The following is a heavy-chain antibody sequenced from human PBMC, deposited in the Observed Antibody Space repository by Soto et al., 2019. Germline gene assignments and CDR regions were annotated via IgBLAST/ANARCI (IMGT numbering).Heavy chain of an antibody. CDR1: GYTFTDYA. Sequence: HVELVQSGADVKKPGASVTISCKASGYTFTDYALHWVRQAPGQRLEWMGWMNAGVGTTLYYQKFQCRITITRDTSASTAYMELNSLKSEEQAIYYCARDTGYTFGSLNYWGPGTLVTVSS. CDR3: ARDTGYTFGSLNY. CDR2: MNAGVGTT. D-gene: IGHD5-18*01. V-gene: IGHV1-3*01. J-gene: IGHJ4*02.